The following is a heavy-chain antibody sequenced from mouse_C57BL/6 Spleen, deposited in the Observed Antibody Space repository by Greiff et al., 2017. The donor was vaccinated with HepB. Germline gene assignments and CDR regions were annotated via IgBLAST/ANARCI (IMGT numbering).Heavy chain of an antibody. CDR3: AREGDRITTVDAMDY. D-gene: IGHD1-1*01. CDR1: GYTFTDYY. CDR2: INPNNGGT. J-gene: IGHJ4*01. Sequence: EVQLQQSGPELVKPGASVKISCKASGYTFTDYYMNWVKQSHGKSLEWIGDINPNNGGTSYNQKFKGKATLTVDKSSSTAYMELRSLTSEDSAVYYCAREGDRITTVDAMDYWGQGTSVTVSS. V-gene: IGHV1-26*01.